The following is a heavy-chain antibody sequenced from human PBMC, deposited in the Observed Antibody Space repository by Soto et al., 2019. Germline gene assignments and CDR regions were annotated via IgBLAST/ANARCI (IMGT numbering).Heavy chain of an antibody. Sequence: GGSLRLSCTASGFTFGDYAMSWFRQAPGKGLEWVGFIRSKAYGGTTEYAESVKGRFTISRDDSKSIAYLQMNSLKTEDTAVYYCTRAPPSIAAARDYYYGMDVWGQGTTVTVSS. CDR1: GFTFGDYA. CDR2: IRSKAYGGTT. J-gene: IGHJ6*02. D-gene: IGHD6-13*01. CDR3: TRAPPSIAAARDYYYGMDV. V-gene: IGHV3-49*03.